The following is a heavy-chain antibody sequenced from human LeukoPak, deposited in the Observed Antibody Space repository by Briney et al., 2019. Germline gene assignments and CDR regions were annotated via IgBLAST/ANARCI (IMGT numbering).Heavy chain of an antibody. Sequence: GESLKISCKGSGYSFTSYWIAWVRQMPGKGLEWMGIINPGDSDTRYSPSFEGQVTISADKSITTAYLQWDSLEASDTAIYYCATNLLSDYFDYWGQGTLVTVSS. J-gene: IGHJ4*02. CDR1: GYSFTSYW. V-gene: IGHV5-51*01. CDR2: INPGDSDT. CDR3: ATNLLSDYFDY. D-gene: IGHD2-8*01.